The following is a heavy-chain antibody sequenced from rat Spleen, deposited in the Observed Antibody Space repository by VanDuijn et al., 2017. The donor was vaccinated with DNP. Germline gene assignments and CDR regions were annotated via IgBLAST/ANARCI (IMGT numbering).Heavy chain of an antibody. CDR1: GFTFSNYY. Sequence: EVQLVESGGGLVQPGKSLKLSCAASGFTFSNYYMAWVRQTPTKGLEWVASISTGGSNTYYRDSVKGRFIISRDDSESVLYLQVNSLRSEDTATYYCTSNPHIRTAAPFDYWGQGVMVTVSS. V-gene: IGHV5-25*01. J-gene: IGHJ2*01. CDR2: ISTGGSNT. D-gene: IGHD3-8*01. CDR3: TSNPHIRTAAPFDY.